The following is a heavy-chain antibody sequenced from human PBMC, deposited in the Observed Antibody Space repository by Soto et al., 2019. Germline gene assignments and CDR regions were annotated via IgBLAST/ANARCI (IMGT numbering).Heavy chain of an antibody. D-gene: IGHD6-19*01. CDR3: ARGGELQQWLVGYKWFDP. Sequence: SETLSLTCAVSGGSISSSNWWSWVRQPPGKGLEWIGEIYHSGSTNYNPSLKSRVTISVDKSKNQFSLKLSSVTAADTAVYYCARGGELQQWLVGYKWFDPWGQGTLVTVSS. CDR2: IYHSGST. J-gene: IGHJ5*02. CDR1: GGSISSSNW. V-gene: IGHV4-4*02.